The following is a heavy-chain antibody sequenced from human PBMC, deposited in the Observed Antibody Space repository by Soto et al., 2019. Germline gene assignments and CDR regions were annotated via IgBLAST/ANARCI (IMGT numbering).Heavy chain of an antibody. CDR2: ISSSSSYI. CDR1: GFTFSSYS. V-gene: IGHV3-21*01. Sequence: EVQLVESGGGLVKPGGSLRLSCAASGFTFSSYSMNWVRQAPGKGLEWVSSISSSSSYIYYADSVKGRFTISRDNAKNSLYLQMNSQRAEDTAVYYCARGLHCSGGSCVFDYWGQGTLVTVSS. CDR3: ARGLHCSGGSCVFDY. J-gene: IGHJ4*02. D-gene: IGHD2-15*01.